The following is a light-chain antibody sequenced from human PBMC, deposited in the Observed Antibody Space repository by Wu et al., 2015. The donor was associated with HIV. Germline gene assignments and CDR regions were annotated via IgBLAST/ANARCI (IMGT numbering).Light chain of an antibody. V-gene: IGKV3-20*01. CDR2: GAS. J-gene: IGKJ4*01. CDR1: QSVSSSY. Sequence: EIVLTQSPGTLSLSPGERATPSCRASQSVSSSYLAWYQQKPGQAPRLLIYGASSRATGIPDRFSGSGSGTDFTLTISRLEPEDFAVYYCQQYGSSPPLTFGGGPRWRSN. CDR3: QQYGSSPPLT.